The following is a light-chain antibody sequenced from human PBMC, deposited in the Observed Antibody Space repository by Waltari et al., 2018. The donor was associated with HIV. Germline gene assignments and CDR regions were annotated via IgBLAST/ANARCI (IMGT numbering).Light chain of an antibody. Sequence: DIHLTQSPPSPIGREEDTVVITCRASQNIKTFLNWYQHKSGRAPKLLISGATTLNSGVPSRFTGSGSGTLFTLTINSLHPEDSATYYCQQSYGTPSFGQGTNLEIK. CDR1: QNIKTF. V-gene: IGKV1-39*01. CDR3: QQSYGTPS. CDR2: GAT. J-gene: IGKJ2*03.